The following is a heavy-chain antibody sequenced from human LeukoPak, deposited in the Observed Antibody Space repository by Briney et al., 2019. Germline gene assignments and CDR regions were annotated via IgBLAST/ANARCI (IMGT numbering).Heavy chain of an antibody. CDR2: ISGSGRT. CDR1: GFRFRSYG. J-gene: IGHJ3*02. D-gene: IGHD1-26*01. Sequence: GGSLRLSCETSGFRFRSYGMSWVRQAPGKGLEWVSSISGSGRTYYADSVRGRVTCSRDDSKSAVSLVMNSLRAEDTAVYYCAIPQIIVGATRGAFDIWGQGTMVTVSS. CDR3: AIPQIIVGATRGAFDI. V-gene: IGHV3-23*01.